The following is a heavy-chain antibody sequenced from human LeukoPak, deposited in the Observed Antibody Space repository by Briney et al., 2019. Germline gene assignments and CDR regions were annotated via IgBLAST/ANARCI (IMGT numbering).Heavy chain of an antibody. J-gene: IGHJ6*02. CDR1: GYTFTSYG. V-gene: IGHV1-18*01. CDR3: ARDPSRYYDFWSGYPGMLYGMDV. CDR2: ISAYNGNT. D-gene: IGHD3-3*01. Sequence: GASVNVSCKASGYTFTSYGISWVRQAPGQGLEWMGWISAYNGNTNYAQKLQGRVTMTTDTSTSTAYMELRSLRSDDTAVYYCARDPSRYYDFWSGYPGMLYGMDVWGQGTTVTVSS.